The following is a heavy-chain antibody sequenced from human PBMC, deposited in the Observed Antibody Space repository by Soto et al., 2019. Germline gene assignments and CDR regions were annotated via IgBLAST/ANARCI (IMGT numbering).Heavy chain of an antibody. CDR2: IFSNDEK. J-gene: IGHJ4*02. D-gene: IGHD2-15*01. V-gene: IGHV2-26*01. CDR1: GFSLTDTRMG. CDR3: ARIVDPWGGRCRVYYFTH. Sequence: QVTLKESGPVLVKPTETLTLTCTVSGFSLTDTRMGVSWIRQPPGKALEWLTDIFSNDEKSYSTSLRSRLTISKDTSKSQVVLTMTNMDREDTATYYCARIVDPWGGRCRVYYFTHGGPGTQVTVSS.